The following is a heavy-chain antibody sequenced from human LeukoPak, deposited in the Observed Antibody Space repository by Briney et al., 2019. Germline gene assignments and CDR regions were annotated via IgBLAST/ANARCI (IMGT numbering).Heavy chain of an antibody. CDR2: IYCSGST. V-gene: IGHV4-59*01. CDR3: ARGVRGQQLVYYYYYYMDV. Sequence: SETLSLTCTVSGVSISSYYGGWIRQPPGRGVEWLGYIYCSGSTNYNPSLKGHVPISVDTSTNPFSMKLSSVTAADTAVYYCARGVRGQQLVYYYYYYMDVWGKGTTVTVSS. CDR1: GVSISSYY. J-gene: IGHJ6*03. D-gene: IGHD6-13*01.